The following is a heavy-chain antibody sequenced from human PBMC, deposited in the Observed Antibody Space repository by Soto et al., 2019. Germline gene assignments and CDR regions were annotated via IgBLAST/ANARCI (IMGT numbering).Heavy chain of an antibody. CDR2: INHGGST. CDR3: ERDRNYYCLDV. V-gene: IGHV4-34*01. J-gene: IGHJ6*02. CDR1: GGSFTSYY. Sequence: HVQLQQWGAGLLKPSETLSLTCDVYGGSFTSYYWTYIRQSPGKGLEWIGEINHGGSTNYNPSLKSRVTISVDKSKNTLSLRLSSVTAADTAVYYCERDRNYYCLDVWGQGTTVTVSS.